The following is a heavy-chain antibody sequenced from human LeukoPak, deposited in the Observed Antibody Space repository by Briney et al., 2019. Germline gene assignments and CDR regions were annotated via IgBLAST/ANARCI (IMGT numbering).Heavy chain of an antibody. CDR3: AIPDGPDY. CDR1: GFTFSSYG. Sequence: PGGSLRLSCAVSGFTFSSYGMHWGRQAPGKGLEWVSSINDGGGSTYYADSVEGRFTISRDNSKNTLYLQMNSLRAEDTAVYYCAIPDGPDYWGQGTLVTVSS. V-gene: IGHV3-23*01. CDR2: INDGGGST. J-gene: IGHJ4*02.